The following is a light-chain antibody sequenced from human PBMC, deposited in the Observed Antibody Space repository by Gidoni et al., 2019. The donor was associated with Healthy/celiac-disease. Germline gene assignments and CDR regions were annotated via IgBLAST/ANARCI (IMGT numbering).Light chain of an antibody. CDR3: QQYNSYSPIT. CDR1: QSISSW. V-gene: IGKV1-5*03. J-gene: IGKJ5*01. Sequence: DIQMTQSPSTLSASVGDRVTITCRASQSISSWLAWYQQKPGKAPKLLIYKASSLESGVPSRFSGSGSGTEFTLTISSLQPDDFATYYCQQYNSYSPITSGQXTRLEIK. CDR2: KAS.